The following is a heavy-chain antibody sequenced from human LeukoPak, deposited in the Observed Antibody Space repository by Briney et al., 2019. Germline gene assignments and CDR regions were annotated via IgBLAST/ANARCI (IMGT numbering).Heavy chain of an antibody. CDR2: IYYSGNT. Sequence: SETLSLTCTVSGGSISGDHWNWIRQPPGKGLEWIGYIYYSGNTNYNPSLKSRVTISVDTSKNQFSLKLSSVTAADTAVYYCARRNDFDIWGQGTMVTVSS. J-gene: IGHJ3*02. CDR3: ARRNDFDI. CDR1: GGSISGDH. V-gene: IGHV4-59*08.